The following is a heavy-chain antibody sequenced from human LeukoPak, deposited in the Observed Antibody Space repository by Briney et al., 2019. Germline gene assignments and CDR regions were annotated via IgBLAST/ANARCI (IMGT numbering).Heavy chain of an antibody. D-gene: IGHD3-10*01. Sequence: PGRSLRLSCAASGFTFDDYAMHWVRQAPGKGLEWVSGISWNSGSIGYADSVKGRFTISRDNAKNSLYLQMNSLRAEDTAVYYCARDSGAGPYYYGSGSYPLYFDYWGQGTLVTVSS. CDR3: ARDSGAGPYYYGSGSYPLYFDY. CDR2: ISWNSGSI. J-gene: IGHJ4*02. V-gene: IGHV3-9*01. CDR1: GFTFDDYA.